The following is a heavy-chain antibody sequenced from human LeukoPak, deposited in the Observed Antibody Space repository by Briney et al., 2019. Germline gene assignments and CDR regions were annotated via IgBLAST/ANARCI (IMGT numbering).Heavy chain of an antibody. Sequence: GGSLRLSCAASGFTFSSYSMNWVRQAPGKGLEWVSSISSSSSYIYYADSVKGRLTISRDNAKNSLYLQMNSLRADDTAVYYCARDLVVPAAIPADYWGQGTLVTVSS. CDR3: ARDLVVPAAIPADY. V-gene: IGHV3-21*01. J-gene: IGHJ4*02. D-gene: IGHD2-2*02. CDR2: ISSSSSYI. CDR1: GFTFSSYS.